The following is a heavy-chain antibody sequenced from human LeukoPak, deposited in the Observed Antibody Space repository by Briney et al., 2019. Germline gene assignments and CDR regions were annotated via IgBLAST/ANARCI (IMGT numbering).Heavy chain of an antibody. Sequence: SETLSLTCTVSGGSISSSSYYWGWSRQPPGKGLEWIVRIYYSGSTYYNPSRKSRVTISVNTSKNHFSLKLSSVTAADTAVYYCARLGYSGYDYFDYWGQGTLVTVSS. CDR1: GGSISSSSYY. D-gene: IGHD5-12*01. CDR2: IYYSGST. J-gene: IGHJ4*02. CDR3: ARLGYSGYDYFDY. V-gene: IGHV4-39*07.